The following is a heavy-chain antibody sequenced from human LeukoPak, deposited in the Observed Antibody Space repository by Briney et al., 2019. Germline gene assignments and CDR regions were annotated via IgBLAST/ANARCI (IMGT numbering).Heavy chain of an antibody. CDR2: INHSGST. D-gene: IGHD6-13*01. CDR1: GGSFSGYY. J-gene: IGHJ4*02. Sequence: PSETLSLTCAVYGGSFSGYYWSWIRQPPGKGLEWIGEINHSGSTNYNPSLKSRVTISVDTSKNQFSLKLSSVTAADTAVYYCARGPAHSLSPSSSWYDYWGQGTLVTVSS. CDR3: ARGPAHSLSPSSSWYDY. V-gene: IGHV4-34*01.